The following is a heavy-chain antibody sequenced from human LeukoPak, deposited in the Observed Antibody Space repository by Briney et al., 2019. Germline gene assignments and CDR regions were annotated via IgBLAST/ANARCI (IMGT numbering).Heavy chain of an antibody. J-gene: IGHJ4*02. Sequence: GGSLRLSCTVSGFTVSSNSMSWVRQAPGKGLEWVSFIYSGTTHYSDSVKGRFTISRDNSKNTLYLQMNSLRAEDTAVYYCARRAGAYSHPYDYWGQGTLVTVSS. V-gene: IGHV3-53*01. CDR1: GFTVSSNS. CDR3: ARRAGAYSHPYDY. D-gene: IGHD4/OR15-4a*01. CDR2: IYSGTT.